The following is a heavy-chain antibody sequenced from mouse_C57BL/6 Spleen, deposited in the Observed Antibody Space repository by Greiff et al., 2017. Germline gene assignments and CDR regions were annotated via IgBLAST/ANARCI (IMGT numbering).Heavy chain of an antibody. CDR2: INPNNGGT. V-gene: IGHV1-18*01. CDR3: ARRAWGWSAWFAY. J-gene: IGHJ3*01. CDR1: GYTFTDYN. D-gene: IGHD2-3*01. Sequence: EVQLQQSGPELVKPGASVKIPCKASGYTFTDYNMDWVKQSHGKSLEWIGDINPNNGGTIYNQKFKGKATLTVDKSSSTAYMELRSLTSEDTAVYYCARRAWGWSAWFAYWGQGTLVTVSA.